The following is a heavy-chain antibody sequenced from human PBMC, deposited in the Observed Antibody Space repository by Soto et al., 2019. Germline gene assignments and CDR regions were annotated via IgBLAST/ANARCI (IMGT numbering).Heavy chain of an antibody. D-gene: IGHD2-21*02. CDR3: ARGWRWGGDESDY. V-gene: IGHV4-31*01. Sequence: QVQLQESGPGLVKPSQTLSLTCTVSGGSISSGGYYWSWIRQHPGKGLEWIGYIYYSGTADYNPSPKRLVTISVGTSKNQFALKLSAVTAADTAVYYCARGWRWGGDESDYWGQGTLVTVSS. CDR2: IYYSGTA. CDR1: GGSISSGGYY. J-gene: IGHJ4*02.